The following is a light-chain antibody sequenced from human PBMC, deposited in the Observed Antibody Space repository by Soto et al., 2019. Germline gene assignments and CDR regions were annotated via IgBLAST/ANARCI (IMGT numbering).Light chain of an antibody. J-gene: IGKJ1*01. Sequence: EIQMTQSPSSLSASVGDRVTITCLASQSISSYLNWYQQKPGKVTKLMIYAASSLQGGVPSRFSGSGSGNDFTITISTLQPEDFANYYCHQSFSAPSTSGQGTKVAIK. CDR2: AAS. CDR3: HQSFSAPST. CDR1: QSISSY. V-gene: IGKV1-39*01.